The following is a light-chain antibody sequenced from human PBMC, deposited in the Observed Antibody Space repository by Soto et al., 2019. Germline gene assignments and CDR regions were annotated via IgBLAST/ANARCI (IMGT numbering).Light chain of an antibody. CDR2: RAS. Sequence: IQVTQSPPTLSASVGGRVTITCRASQNINTYLAWYQQKPGRAPRLLIYRASSLEDGAPSRFGGRGSGTAFIFTISSLQPDDSATYYCQQYSSDSTFGQGPKVEIK. CDR1: QNINTY. V-gene: IGKV1-5*03. J-gene: IGKJ1*01. CDR3: QQYSSDST.